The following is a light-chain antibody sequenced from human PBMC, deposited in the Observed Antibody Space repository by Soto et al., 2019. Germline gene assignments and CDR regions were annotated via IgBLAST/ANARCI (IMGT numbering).Light chain of an antibody. Sequence: ELVLTQYPGTLSLSPGERATLSCRASQSVSSSYLAWYQQKPGQAPRLLIYGASTRATGIPARFSGSGSGTEFTLTISSLQSEDFAVYYCQQYNNWPSFGQGTKVDIK. CDR1: QSVSSSY. CDR3: QQYNNWPS. J-gene: IGKJ1*01. V-gene: IGKV3-15*01. CDR2: GAS.